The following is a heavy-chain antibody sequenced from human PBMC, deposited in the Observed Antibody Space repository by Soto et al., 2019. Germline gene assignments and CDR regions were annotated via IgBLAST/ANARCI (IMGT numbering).Heavy chain of an antibody. V-gene: IGHV3-23*01. J-gene: IGHJ3*02. CDR3: ARHLLRVENAFAI. CDR1: GFTFSSYA. Sequence: GGSLRLSCAASGFTFSSYAMSWVRQAPGKGLEWVSSISGSGGNTYYADSVKGRFTIYRDNSKNTLYLQMNSLRAEDTAVYYRARHLLRVENAFAIWGQRTLVT. CDR2: ISGSGGNT. D-gene: IGHD1-26*01.